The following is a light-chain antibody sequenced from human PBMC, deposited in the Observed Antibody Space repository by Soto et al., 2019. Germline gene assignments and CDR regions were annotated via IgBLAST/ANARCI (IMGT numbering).Light chain of an antibody. Sequence: QSVLPQPPSASGTPGQRVTISCSTTNSRSGSNYVYWYQQLPGAAPKLLIYRNDQRPSGVPDRFSASKSGTSASLAISGLRSEDEADYFCEKWDASLRVYVFGSGTKSPS. V-gene: IGLV1-47*01. J-gene: IGLJ1*01. CDR2: RND. CDR3: EKWDASLRVYV. CDR1: NSRSGSNY.